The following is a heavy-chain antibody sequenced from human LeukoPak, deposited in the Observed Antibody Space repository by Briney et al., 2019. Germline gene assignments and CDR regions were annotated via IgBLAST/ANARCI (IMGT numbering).Heavy chain of an antibody. CDR3: ARHTVTQVGNWFDP. J-gene: IGHJ5*02. CDR1: GGSISSYY. CDR2: IYTSGST. Sequence: PLETLSLTCTVSGGSISSYYWSWIRQPAGKGLEWIGRIYTSGSTNYNPSLKSRVTMSVDTSKNQFSLKLSSVTAADTAVYYCARHTVTQVGNWFDPWGQGTLVTVSS. V-gene: IGHV4-4*07. D-gene: IGHD4-17*01.